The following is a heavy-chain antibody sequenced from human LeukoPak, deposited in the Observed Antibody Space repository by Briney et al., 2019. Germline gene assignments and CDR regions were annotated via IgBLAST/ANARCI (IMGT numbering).Heavy chain of an antibody. CDR1: GFTFSSYA. D-gene: IGHD3-22*01. J-gene: IGHJ4*02. CDR2: ISGSGDNT. Sequence: GSLRLSCAASGFTFSSYAMHWVRQAPGKGLEWVSVISGSGDNTYYADSVKGRFTISRDNAKSSLYLQMNSLRAEDTAVYYCARWYDSNPDYWGQGTLVTVSS. V-gene: IGHV3-21*01. CDR3: ARWYDSNPDY.